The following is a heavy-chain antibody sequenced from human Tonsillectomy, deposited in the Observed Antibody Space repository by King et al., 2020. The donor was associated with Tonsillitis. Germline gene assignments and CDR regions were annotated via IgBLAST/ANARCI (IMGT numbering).Heavy chain of an antibody. CDR1: GFTMNSYA. D-gene: IGHD4-17*01. V-gene: IGHV3-23*04. CDR2: ISGRAGKT. J-gene: IGHJ4*02. Sequence: VQLVQSGGDLVQPGGSLRLSCAVSGFTMNSYAMNWVRQAPGKGLEWVSGISGRAGKTYYADSVKGRFTISRDTSKNTLYLQMNGPGAEDTALYYCAKRSGDNFGPLDYWGQGTLVAVSS. CDR3: AKRSGDNFGPLDY.